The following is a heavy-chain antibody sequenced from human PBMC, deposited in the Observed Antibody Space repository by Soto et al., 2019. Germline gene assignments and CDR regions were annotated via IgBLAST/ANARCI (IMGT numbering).Heavy chain of an antibody. V-gene: IGHV1-69*13. CDR3: ARGRYYDSIGRTYYYAMDV. J-gene: IGHJ6*02. CDR1: GGTFSSYA. CDR2: IIPIFGTA. Sequence: GASVKVSCKASGGTFSSYAISWVRQAPGQGLEWMGGIIPIFGTANYAQKFQGRVTITADESTSTAYMELSSLRSEDTAVYYCARGRYYDSIGRTYYYAMDVWGPGPTVTVSS. D-gene: IGHD3-22*01.